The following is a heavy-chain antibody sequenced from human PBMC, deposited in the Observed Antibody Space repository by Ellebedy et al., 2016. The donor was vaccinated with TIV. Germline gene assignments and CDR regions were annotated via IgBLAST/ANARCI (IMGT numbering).Heavy chain of an antibody. V-gene: IGHV4-34*01. CDR2: INHSGST. J-gene: IGHJ5*02. Sequence: SETLSLXXAVYGGSFSGYYWSWIRQPPGKGLEWIGEINHSGSTNYNPSLKSRVTISVDTSKNQFSLKLSSVTAADTAVYYCATLPRGVAVDEVINWFDPWGQGTLVTVSS. D-gene: IGHD2-15*01. CDR3: ATLPRGVAVDEVINWFDP. CDR1: GGSFSGYY.